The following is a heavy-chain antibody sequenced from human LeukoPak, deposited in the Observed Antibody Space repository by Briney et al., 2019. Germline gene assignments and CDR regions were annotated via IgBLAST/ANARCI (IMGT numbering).Heavy chain of an antibody. CDR2: NRYDGSNK. J-gene: IGHJ3*02. D-gene: IGHD1-26*01. V-gene: IGHV3-30*02. CDR3: AREGGTSGSYYAFDI. Sequence: GGSLRLSCAASAFTFSSYGMHWVRQAPGKGLEWVAFNRYDGSNKYYADSVKGRFTISRDNAKNSLYLQMNSLRAEDTAVYYCAREGGTSGSYYAFDIWGQGTMVTVSS. CDR1: AFTFSSYG.